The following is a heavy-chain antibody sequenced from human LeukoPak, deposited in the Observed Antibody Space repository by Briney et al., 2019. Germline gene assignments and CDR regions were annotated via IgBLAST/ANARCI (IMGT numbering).Heavy chain of an antibody. CDR3: ARDPGYSNSPYYLDY. CDR1: GFTFKTYS. D-gene: IGHD5-12*01. V-gene: IGHV3-21*01. Sequence: GGSLKLSCVVSGFTFKTYSMNWVRQAPGKGLEWVSSISSGGTYVDYADSVKGRFTISRDNAKNSLYLQMNSLRAEDTAVFYCARDPGYSNSPYYLDYWGQGTLVTVSS. J-gene: IGHJ4*02. CDR2: ISSGGTYV.